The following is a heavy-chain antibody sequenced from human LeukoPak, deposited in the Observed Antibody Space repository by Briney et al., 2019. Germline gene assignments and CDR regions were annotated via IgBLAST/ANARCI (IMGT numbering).Heavy chain of an antibody. D-gene: IGHD2-2*01. Sequence: QAGGSLRLSCAASGFTFNNYWMSWVRQAPGKGLEWVSGISGSGGSTYYADSVKGRFTISRDNSKITLYLQMNSLRAEDTAVYYCAKTFVAHCSSTSCYSPFDYWGQGTLVTVSS. J-gene: IGHJ4*02. V-gene: IGHV3-23*01. CDR1: GFTFNNYW. CDR3: AKTFVAHCSSTSCYSPFDY. CDR2: ISGSGGST.